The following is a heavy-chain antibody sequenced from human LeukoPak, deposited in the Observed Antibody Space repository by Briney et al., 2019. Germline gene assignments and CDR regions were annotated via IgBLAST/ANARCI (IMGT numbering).Heavy chain of an antibody. V-gene: IGHV3-23*01. Sequence: GGSLRLSCAASGFTFNNYAMNWVRQAPGKGLEWVSSISGSDGNTYYADSVKGRFTISRDNSKNTVSLQMSSLRAEDTAVYYCARGLWLSLNYFDYWGQGTLVTVSS. J-gene: IGHJ4*02. D-gene: IGHD3-16*01. CDR3: ARGLWLSLNYFDY. CDR1: GFTFNNYA. CDR2: ISGSDGNT.